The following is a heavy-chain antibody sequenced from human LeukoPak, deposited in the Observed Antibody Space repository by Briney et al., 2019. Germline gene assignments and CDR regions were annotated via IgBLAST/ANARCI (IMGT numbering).Heavy chain of an antibody. D-gene: IGHD6-19*01. Sequence: SQTLSLTCAISGDSVSNNNGAWNWIRQSPSRGLEWLGRTYYRSKWYNDYAAFIQGRITINPDTSKNQSSLQLNSVTPEDTAAYYCARDLGTSGWYTFDFWGQGTLVTVSS. CDR2: TYYRSKWYN. CDR3: ARDLGTSGWYTFDF. CDR1: GDSVSNNNGA. V-gene: IGHV6-1*01. J-gene: IGHJ4*02.